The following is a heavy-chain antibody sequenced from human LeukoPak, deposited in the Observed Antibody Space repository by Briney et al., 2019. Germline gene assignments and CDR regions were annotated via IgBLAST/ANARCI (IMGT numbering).Heavy chain of an antibody. J-gene: IGHJ5*01. V-gene: IGHV3-7*01. CDR2: IKQDGSEK. Sequence: GGSLRLSCAVSGFNFCNFGMTWVRQAPGKGLEWVSNIKQDGSEKYYAASVRGRFTISRDNSKNSLYLQMNGLRAEDTAVYYCARPRSSPGIANRGSPTVSYSDSSGHRT. CDR3: ARPRSSPGIANRGSPTVSYSDS. CDR1: GFNFCNFG. D-gene: IGHD2-15*01.